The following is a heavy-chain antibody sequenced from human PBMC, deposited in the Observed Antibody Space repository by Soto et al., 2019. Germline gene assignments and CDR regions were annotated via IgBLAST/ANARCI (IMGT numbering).Heavy chain of an antibody. CDR1: GCSISSSSYY. Sequence: PSETLSLTCTVSGCSISSSSYYWGWIRQPPGKKLKRIGSIYYSVSTYYNPSLKSRVTISVDTSKNLFSLKLSSVTAADTAVYYCVSPILSGIGRGYYYYGMDVWGQGTTVTVSS. D-gene: IGHD3-10*01. J-gene: IGHJ6*02. CDR3: VSPILSGIGRGYYYYGMDV. CDR2: IYYSVST. V-gene: IGHV4-39*01.